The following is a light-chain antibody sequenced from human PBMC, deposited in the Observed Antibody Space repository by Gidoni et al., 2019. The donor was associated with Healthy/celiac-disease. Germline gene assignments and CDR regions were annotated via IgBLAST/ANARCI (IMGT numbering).Light chain of an antibody. CDR2: RNN. Sequence: QSVLTQPPSASGPPGQRVTISCSGSRSNIGSNYVYWYQQLPGTAPKLLIYRNNQRPSGVPDRFSGSKSGTSASLAISGLRSEDEADYYCAAWDDSLSGRVVFGGGTKLTVL. V-gene: IGLV1-47*01. CDR1: RSNIGSNY. CDR3: AAWDDSLSGRVV. J-gene: IGLJ2*01.